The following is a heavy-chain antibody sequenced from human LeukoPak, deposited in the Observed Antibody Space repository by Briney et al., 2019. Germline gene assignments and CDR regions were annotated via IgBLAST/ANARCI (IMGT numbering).Heavy chain of an antibody. J-gene: IGHJ4*02. CDR2: ISYDGSNK. V-gene: IGHV3-30*01. CDR3: ARGFDY. Sequence: GGSLRLSCATSGFTFSSYAMHWVRQAPGKGLEWVAVISYDGSNKYYADSVKGRFTISRDNSKNTLYLQMNSLRAEDTAVYYCARGFDYWGQGTLVTVSS. CDR1: GFTFSSYA.